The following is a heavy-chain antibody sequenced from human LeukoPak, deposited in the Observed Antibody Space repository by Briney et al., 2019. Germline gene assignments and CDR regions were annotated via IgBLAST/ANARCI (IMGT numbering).Heavy chain of an antibody. D-gene: IGHD4-17*01. CDR1: GFTFSSNY. CDR2: IYSGGST. Sequence: GGSLRLSCAASGFTFSSNYMSWVRQAPGKGLEWVSVIYSGGSTYYADSVKGRFTISRDNSKNMLYLQMNSLRAEDTAVYYCARGIMTTVTTGDYFDYWGQGTLVTVSS. J-gene: IGHJ4*02. V-gene: IGHV3-53*01. CDR3: ARGIMTTVTTGDYFDY.